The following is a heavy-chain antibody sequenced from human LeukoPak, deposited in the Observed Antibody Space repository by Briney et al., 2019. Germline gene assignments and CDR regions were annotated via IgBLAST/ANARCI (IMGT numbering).Heavy chain of an antibody. Sequence: SVKVSCKASGGTFSSYAISWVRQAPGQGLEWMGRIIPILGIANYAQKFQGSVTINADKSTSTAYVELSSLRSEDTAVYYCARVGDSSGGYYFDYWGQGTLVTVSS. D-gene: IGHD3-16*01. J-gene: IGHJ4*02. CDR1: GGTFSSYA. CDR3: ARVGDSSGGYYFDY. V-gene: IGHV1-69*04. CDR2: IIPILGIA.